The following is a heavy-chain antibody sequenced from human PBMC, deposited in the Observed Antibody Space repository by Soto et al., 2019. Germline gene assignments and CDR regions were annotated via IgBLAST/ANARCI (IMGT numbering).Heavy chain of an antibody. D-gene: IGHD3-22*01. CDR1: GFTFSSYS. CDR2: ISSSSSTI. V-gene: IGHV3-48*01. Sequence: EVQLVESGGGLVQPGGSLRLSCAASGFTFSSYSMKWVRQAPGKGLEWVSYISSSSSTIYYADSVKGRFTISRDNAKNSLYLQMNSLRAEDTAVYYCARGYYDSSGYYWVFDYWGQGTLVTVSS. CDR3: ARGYYDSSGYYWVFDY. J-gene: IGHJ4*02.